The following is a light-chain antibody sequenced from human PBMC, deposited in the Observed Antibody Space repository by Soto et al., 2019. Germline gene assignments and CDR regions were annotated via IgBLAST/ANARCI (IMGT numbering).Light chain of an antibody. CDR3: QQYASAPHT. CDR1: QSVSSSQ. CDR2: AAS. Sequence: EVVLAQSPGTLSLSPGERATLSCRASQSVSSSQIAWFQQKPGQAPRLLIYAASWRAAGIPDRFSGSGSGTDFTLTISRLEPADFAVYYCQQYASAPHTFGGGTKVEIK. J-gene: IGKJ4*01. V-gene: IGKV3-20*01.